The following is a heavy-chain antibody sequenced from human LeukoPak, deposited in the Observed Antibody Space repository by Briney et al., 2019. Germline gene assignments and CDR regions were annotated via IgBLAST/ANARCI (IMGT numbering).Heavy chain of an antibody. V-gene: IGHV5-51*01. CDR3: ARLVGRILTFTPRYFDY. J-gene: IGHJ4*02. Sequence: GGSLRLSCAASGFTFTSYWIGWVRQMPGKGLEWMGIVWPDDSDTRYSSSFQGQVTISADKSTSTAYLQWSSLKASDTAMYYCARLVGRILTFTPRYFDYWGQGTLVTVSS. D-gene: IGHD2-2*01. CDR2: VWPDDSDT. CDR1: GFTFTSYW.